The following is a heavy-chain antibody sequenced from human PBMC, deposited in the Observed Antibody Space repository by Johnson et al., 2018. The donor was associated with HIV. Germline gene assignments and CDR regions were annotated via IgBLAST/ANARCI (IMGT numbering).Heavy chain of an antibody. CDR3: ARGVLAFDI. CDR1: GFTFSNYD. J-gene: IGHJ3*02. Sequence: MLLVESGGGVVQPGRSLRLSCAASGFTFSNYDMHWVRQTTGKGLEWVSAVGIAGDTYYPGSVKGRFTIFRENVKNSLYLQMNSLRAGDTAVYYCARGVLAFDIWGQGTMVTVSS. V-gene: IGHV3-13*01. CDR2: VGIAGDT. D-gene: IGHD5/OR15-5a*01.